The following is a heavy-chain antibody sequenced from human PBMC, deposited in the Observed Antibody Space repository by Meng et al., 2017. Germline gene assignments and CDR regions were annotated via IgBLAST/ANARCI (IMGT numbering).Heavy chain of an antibody. J-gene: IGHJ4*02. CDR2: IYSGGST. Sequence: VQLVETGGVFIQPGGSLRLCCSASGFTVSSNYMSWVRQAPGKGLEWVSVIYSGGSTYYEDSVKGRFTISRDNSKNTLYLQMNSLRAEDTAVYYCARGGSYYSYWGQGTLVTVSS. D-gene: IGHD1-26*01. V-gene: IGHV3-53*02. CDR1: GFTVSSNY. CDR3: ARGGSYYSY.